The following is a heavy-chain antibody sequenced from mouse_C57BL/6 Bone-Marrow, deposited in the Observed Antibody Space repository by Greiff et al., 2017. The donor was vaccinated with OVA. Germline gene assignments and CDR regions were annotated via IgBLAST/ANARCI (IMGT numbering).Heavy chain of an antibody. CDR2: IDPSDSYT. CDR1: GYTFTSYW. Sequence: QVQLQQPGAELVMPGASVKLSCKASGYTFTSYWMHWVKQRPGQGLEWIGEIDPSDSYTNYNQKFKGKSTLTVDKSSSTAYMQLSSLTSEDSAVYYSAREEYYDRSYAYWDQGTLVAVSA. CDR3: AREEYYDRSYAY. J-gene: IGHJ3*01. V-gene: IGHV1-69*01. D-gene: IGHD2-4*01.